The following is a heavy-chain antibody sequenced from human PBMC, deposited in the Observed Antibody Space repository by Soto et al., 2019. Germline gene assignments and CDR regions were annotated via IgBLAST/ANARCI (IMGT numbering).Heavy chain of an antibody. CDR1: GYTFNAFY. D-gene: IGHD2-2*01. CDR2: INPSGGST. V-gene: IGHV1-46*02. J-gene: IGHJ4*02. Sequence: PSVKVSCKAFGYTFNAFYMHWVRQAPGQGLEWMGIINPSGGSTSYAQKFRGRVTMTTDTSTSSAYLEVRSLRSDDTAVYYCARESDCSTSSCHLDYWGQGTLVTVSS. CDR3: ARESDCSTSSCHLDY.